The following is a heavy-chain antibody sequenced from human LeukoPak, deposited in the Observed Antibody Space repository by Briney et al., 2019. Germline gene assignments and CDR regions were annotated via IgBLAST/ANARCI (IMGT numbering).Heavy chain of an antibody. CDR2: IYYSGST. V-gene: IGHV4-59*01. CDR1: GGSISSYY. Sequence: PSETLSLTCTVSGGSISSYYWSWIRQPPGKGLEWIGYIYYSGSTNYNPSLKSRVTISVDTSKNQFSLKLSSVTAADTAVYYCARDKDTARGTDAFDIWGQGTMVTVSS. D-gene: IGHD5-18*01. CDR3: ARDKDTARGTDAFDI. J-gene: IGHJ3*02.